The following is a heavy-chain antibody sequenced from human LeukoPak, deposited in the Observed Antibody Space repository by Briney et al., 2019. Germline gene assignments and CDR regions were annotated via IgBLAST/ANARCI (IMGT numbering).Heavy chain of an antibody. V-gene: IGHV4-34*01. D-gene: IGHD2-15*01. CDR1: GFTFSSYG. J-gene: IGHJ5*02. CDR2: INDGGNT. Sequence: GSLRLSCAASGFTFSSYGMSWVRQPPGKGLEWIADINDGGNTNYNPSLTSRVTISVDTSKNQFSLKLRSVTAADTAVYYCAREALGYCSGGDCPYWFDPWGQGTLVTVSS. CDR3: AREALGYCSGGDCPYWFDP.